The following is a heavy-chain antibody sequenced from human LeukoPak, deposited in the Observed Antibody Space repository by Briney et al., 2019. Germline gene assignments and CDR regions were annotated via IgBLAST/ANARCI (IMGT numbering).Heavy chain of an antibody. D-gene: IGHD3-22*01. CDR1: GFTFSSYA. V-gene: IGHV3-64*01. CDR2: IGSNGGST. Sequence: PGGSLRLSCAASGFTFSSYAMHWVRQAPGKGLEYVSAIGSNGGSTYYANSVKGRFTISRDNSKNTLYLQMGSLRAEDMAVYYCARDQGGYYDSSGYSEPTIRKYFQHWGQGTLVTVSS. J-gene: IGHJ1*01. CDR3: ARDQGGYYDSSGYSEPTIRKYFQH.